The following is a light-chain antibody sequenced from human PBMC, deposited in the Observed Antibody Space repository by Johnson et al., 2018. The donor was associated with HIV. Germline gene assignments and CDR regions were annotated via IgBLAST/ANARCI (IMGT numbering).Light chain of an antibody. CDR1: TSNIGNNY. CDR3: GTWDSSLSAYV. Sequence: HSVLTQPPSVSAAPGQKVTISCSGSTSNIGNNYVSWYQQFPGAAPKLLIYENNKRPSGIPDRFSGSKSGTSATLAITGLQTGDEADYYCGTWDSSLSAYVFGTGTRVTVL. J-gene: IGLJ1*01. V-gene: IGLV1-51*02. CDR2: ENN.